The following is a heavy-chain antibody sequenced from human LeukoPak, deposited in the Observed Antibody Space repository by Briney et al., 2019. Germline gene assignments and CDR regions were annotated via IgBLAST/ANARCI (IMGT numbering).Heavy chain of an antibody. CDR3: ARGLGIARY. CDR2: IYYSGST. Sequence: SETLPLTCTVSGGSISSGDYYWSWIRQPPGKGLEWIGYIYYSGSTYYNPSLKSRVTISVDTSKNHFSLKLSSVTAADTAVYYCARGLGIARYWGQGTLVTVSS. V-gene: IGHV4-30-4*01. J-gene: IGHJ4*02. D-gene: IGHD7-27*01. CDR1: GGSISSGDYY.